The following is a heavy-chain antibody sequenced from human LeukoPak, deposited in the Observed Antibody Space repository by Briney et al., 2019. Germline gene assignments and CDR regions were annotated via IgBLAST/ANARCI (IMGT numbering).Heavy chain of an antibody. V-gene: IGHV4-34*01. CDR1: GGSFSGYY. J-gene: IGHJ4*02. D-gene: IGHD3-3*01. CDR2: INHSGST. CDR3: ARGPYDFWSGELDC. Sequence: SETLSLTCAVYGGSFSGYYWSWIRQPPGKGLEWIGEINHSGSTNYNPSLKSRVTISVDTSKNQFSLKLSSVAAADTAVYYCARGPYDFWSGELDCWGQGTLVTVSS.